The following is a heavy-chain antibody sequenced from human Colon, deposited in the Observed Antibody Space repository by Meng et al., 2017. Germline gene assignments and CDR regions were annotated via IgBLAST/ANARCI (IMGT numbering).Heavy chain of an antibody. V-gene: IGHV4-61*08. D-gene: IGHD1-26*01. J-gene: IGHJ4*02. CDR1: GGSVSSAGYQ. CDR2: AST. CDR3: ARDHMGSLDY. Sequence: QGQLQAAGSGLVSPSEPLSLICSVSGGSVSSAGYQGSWFRQPPGKGLEWIGYASTNYNPSLKSRVTISVDTSKNQFSLRLTSVTAADTAVYYCARDHMGSLDYWGQGILVTVSS.